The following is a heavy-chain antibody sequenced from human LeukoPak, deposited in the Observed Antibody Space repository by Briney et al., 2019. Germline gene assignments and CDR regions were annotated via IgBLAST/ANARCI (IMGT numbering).Heavy chain of an antibody. Sequence: PGGSLRLSCATSGFTFSSYAMSWVRQAPGKGLEWVSGIGASGGSTYYADSVKGRFTISRDNSKNTLYLQMNSLRAEDTAVYYCATTGGRYFDWLANDYWGQGTLVTVSS. CDR3: ATTGGRYFDWLANDY. J-gene: IGHJ4*02. V-gene: IGHV3-23*01. D-gene: IGHD3-9*01. CDR2: IGASGGST. CDR1: GFTFSSYA.